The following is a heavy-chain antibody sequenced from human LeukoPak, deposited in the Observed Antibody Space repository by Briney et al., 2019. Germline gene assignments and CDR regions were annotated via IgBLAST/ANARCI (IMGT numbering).Heavy chain of an antibody. CDR2: IKSKTDGGTT. D-gene: IGHD5-12*01. Sequence: GGSLRLSCAASGFTFSNAWMSWVRQAPGKGLEWVGRIKSKTDGGTTDYAAPVKGRFTISRDDSKNTLYLQMNSLKTEDTAVYYCTTGLANLGYYYMDVWGKGTTVTISS. CDR1: GFTFSNAW. V-gene: IGHV3-15*01. J-gene: IGHJ6*03. CDR3: TTGLANLGYYYMDV.